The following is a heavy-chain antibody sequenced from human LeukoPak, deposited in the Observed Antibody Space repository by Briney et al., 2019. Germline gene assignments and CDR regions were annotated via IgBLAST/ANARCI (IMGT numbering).Heavy chain of an antibody. CDR2: IKPDGSKK. CDR1: GYTFSSYY. J-gene: IGHJ4*02. Sequence: PGASLKLSCTASGYTFSSYYMHWVRQAPGQGLEWMAGIKPDGSKKYYADSVKGGFTMSRDNSKNTLCLQMNSLRAEDTAVYYCARERYDSSAYYYNHSAYWGEGALVTVSS. V-gene: IGHV3-33*01. CDR3: ARERYDSSAYYYNHSAY. D-gene: IGHD3-22*01.